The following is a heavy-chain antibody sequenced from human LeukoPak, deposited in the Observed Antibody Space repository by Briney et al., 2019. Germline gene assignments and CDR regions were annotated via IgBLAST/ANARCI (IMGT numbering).Heavy chain of an antibody. D-gene: IGHD4-17*01. V-gene: IGHV3-9*01. Sequence: PGGSLRLSCAASGFTFDDYAMHWVRQAPGRGLEWVSGITWNSGSRGYVDSVKGRFTISRDNAENSLYLQMNSLRAEDTALYYCTKSRAPDYGDSPHYFDYWGQGTLVTVSS. CDR1: GFTFDDYA. J-gene: IGHJ4*02. CDR2: ITWNSGSR. CDR3: TKSRAPDYGDSPHYFDY.